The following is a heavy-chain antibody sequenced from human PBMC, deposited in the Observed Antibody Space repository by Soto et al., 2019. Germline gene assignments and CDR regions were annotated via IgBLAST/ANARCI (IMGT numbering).Heavy chain of an antibody. CDR1: GGSISSGGYY. Sequence: QVQLQESGPGLVKPSQTLSLTCTVSGGSISSGGYYWSWIRQHPGKGLEWIGYIYYSGSTYYNPSLKSPVTISVDSPKDQFALNLSPVTAADTAVYYCARDLGASIEAAGRSRGYYGMDVWGQGTTVTVSS. CDR3: ARDLGASIEAAGRSRGYYGMDV. CDR2: IYYSGST. D-gene: IGHD6-13*01. J-gene: IGHJ6*02. V-gene: IGHV4-31*01.